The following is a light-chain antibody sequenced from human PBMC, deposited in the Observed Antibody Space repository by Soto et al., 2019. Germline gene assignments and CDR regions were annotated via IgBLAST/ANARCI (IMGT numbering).Light chain of an antibody. Sequence: DIQMTQSPSTLSASVGDRVTITCRASQSISSWLAWYQQQPGKAPKLLIYKASSLESGVPSRFSGSGSGTEFTLTISILQPDDFATYYCQQYNSYSGTFGQGTKLEIK. J-gene: IGKJ2*01. CDR1: QSISSW. CDR2: KAS. V-gene: IGKV1-5*03. CDR3: QQYNSYSGT.